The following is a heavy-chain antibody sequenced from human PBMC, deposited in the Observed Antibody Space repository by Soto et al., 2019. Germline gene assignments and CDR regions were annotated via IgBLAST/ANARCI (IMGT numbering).Heavy chain of an antibody. J-gene: IGHJ6*02. CDR2: IYHSGRT. CDR1: GGSISSVGYS. CDR3: ARATGYSSSLSPYGYLYGYRGIDD. D-gene: IGHD6-13*01. V-gene: IGHV4-30-2*01. Sequence: QLQLQESGSGLVTPSQTLSLTCAFSGGSISSVGYSWSWIRQPPGKGLDWIGSIYHSGRTSYNPSLESRINISVDSAQSQFSLRLSSVTAACPAVYYGARATGYSSSLSPYGYLYGYRGIDDGGQGTTVTVSS.